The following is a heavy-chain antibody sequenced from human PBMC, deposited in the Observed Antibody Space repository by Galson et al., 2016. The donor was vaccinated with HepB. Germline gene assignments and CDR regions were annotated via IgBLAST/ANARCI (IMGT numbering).Heavy chain of an antibody. D-gene: IGHD1-1*01. Sequence: PALVKPTQTLTLTCTFSGFSLSTTGVGVGWIRQPPGKALEWLALIYWDDDKRYSPSLKSRLTITKDTSKNQVVLTMTNMGPVDTGTYYCAHSIGPTGHRRFAYWGEGTLVSVSS. J-gene: IGHJ4*02. CDR1: GFSLSTTGVG. CDR3: AHSIGPTGHRRFAY. CDR2: IYWDDDK. V-gene: IGHV2-5*02.